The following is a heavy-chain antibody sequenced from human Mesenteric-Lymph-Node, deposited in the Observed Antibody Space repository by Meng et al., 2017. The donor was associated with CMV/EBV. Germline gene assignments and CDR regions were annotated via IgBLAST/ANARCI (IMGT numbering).Heavy chain of an antibody. Sequence: GGSLRLSCAASGFTFSSYGMHWVRQAPGKGLEWVAFIRYDGSNKYYADSVKGRFTISRDNSKNTLYLQMNSLRAEDTAVYYCAKRQIRGDIVVVPVYYYYGMDVWGQGTTVTVLL. CDR2: IRYDGSNK. D-gene: IGHD2-2*01. CDR3: AKRQIRGDIVVVPVYYYYGMDV. J-gene: IGHJ6*02. V-gene: IGHV3-30*02. CDR1: GFTFSSYG.